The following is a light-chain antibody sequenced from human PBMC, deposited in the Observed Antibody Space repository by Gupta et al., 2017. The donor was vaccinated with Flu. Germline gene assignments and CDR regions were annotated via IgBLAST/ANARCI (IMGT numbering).Light chain of an antibody. CDR1: QSVSSSSY. Sequence: SLSPGERATLSCRASQSVSSSSYLAWYQQKPGQAPRLLIYGTSNRATGIPDRFSGSGSGTDFTLTISRLEPEDFAVYYCQHYGSSPPYTFGQGTKLEIK. CDR3: QHYGSSPPYT. V-gene: IGKV3-20*01. J-gene: IGKJ2*01. CDR2: GTS.